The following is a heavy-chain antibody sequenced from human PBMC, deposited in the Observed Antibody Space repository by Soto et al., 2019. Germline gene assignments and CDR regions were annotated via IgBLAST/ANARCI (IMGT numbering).Heavy chain of an antibody. CDR2: IIPIFGTA. Sequence: SVKVSCKASGGTFSSYAISWVRQAPGQGLEWMGGIIPIFGTANYAQKFQGRVTITADESTSTAYMELSRLTSDDTAVYYCASAAVTGTAGLDFWGQGTQVTVSS. D-gene: IGHD6-19*01. CDR1: GGTFSSYA. CDR3: ASAAVTGTAGLDF. J-gene: IGHJ4*02. V-gene: IGHV1-69*13.